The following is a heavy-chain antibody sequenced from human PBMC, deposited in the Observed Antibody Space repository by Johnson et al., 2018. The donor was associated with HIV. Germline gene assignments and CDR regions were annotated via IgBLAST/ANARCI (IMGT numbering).Heavy chain of an antibody. CDR3: ARDGRDLVTRGSFEV. V-gene: IGHV3-66*02. D-gene: IGHD5-18*01. Sequence: VQLVESGGGLAQPGGSLRLSCAASGITVSSNYMSWVRQAPGKGLEWVSVIFTVGDVYYADSVKGRFPISRDNSKNFLYLQMNSLRPEDTAVYYCARDGRDLVTRGSFEVWGQGTAVTVSS. CDR1: GITVSSNY. J-gene: IGHJ3*01. CDR2: IFTVGDV.